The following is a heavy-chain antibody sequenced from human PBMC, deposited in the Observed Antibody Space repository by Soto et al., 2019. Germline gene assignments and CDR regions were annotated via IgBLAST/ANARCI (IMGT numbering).Heavy chain of an antibody. CDR1: GDSVTTDDW. CDR3: AGDHMAISASWALDI. V-gene: IGHV4-4*02. CDR2: ISHSGTI. Sequence: QVLLQESGPGLVKPSETLSLTCTVSGDSVTTDDWWNWVRQPPGKGLELIGQISHSGTIIYNPSLMSRVNIXTDXSXIHLPLQLNAVTAADTAVYYCAGDHMAISASWALDILGQGTIVTVSS. J-gene: IGHJ3*02.